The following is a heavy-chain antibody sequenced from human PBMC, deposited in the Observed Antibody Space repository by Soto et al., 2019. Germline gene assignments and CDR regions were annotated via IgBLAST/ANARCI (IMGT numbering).Heavy chain of an antibody. V-gene: IGHV3-30*18. CDR1: GFTFSSYG. CDR2: ISYDGSNK. CDR3: AKATRVGFGELPGY. J-gene: IGHJ4*02. Sequence: PGGSLRLSCAASGFTFSSYGMHWVRQAPGKGLEWVAVISYDGSNKYYADSVKGRFTISRDNSKNTLYLQMNSLRAEDTAVYYCAKATRVGFGELPGYWGQGTLVTVSS. D-gene: IGHD3-10*01.